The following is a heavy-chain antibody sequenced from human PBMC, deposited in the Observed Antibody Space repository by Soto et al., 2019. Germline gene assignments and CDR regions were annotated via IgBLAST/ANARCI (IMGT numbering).Heavy chain of an antibody. D-gene: IGHD3-3*01. CDR2: INAGNGNT. CDR3: ARDRDYDFWSGYYSRWFDP. J-gene: IGHJ5*02. CDR1: GYTFTSYA. V-gene: IGHV1-3*01. Sequence: QVQLVQSGAEVKKPGASVKVSCKASGYTFTSYAMHWVRPAPGQRLEWLGWINAGNGNTKYSQKFQGRVTITRDTSASTAYMELSSLRSEDTAVYYCARDRDYDFWSGYYSRWFDPWGQGTLVTVSS.